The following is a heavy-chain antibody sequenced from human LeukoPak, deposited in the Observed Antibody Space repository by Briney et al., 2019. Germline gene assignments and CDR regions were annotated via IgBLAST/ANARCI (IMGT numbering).Heavy chain of an antibody. V-gene: IGHV1-18*01. CDR3: ARGSIMITFGGVIVIPFFDY. CDR2: ISAYNGNT. CDR1: GYTFTSYG. J-gene: IGHJ4*02. Sequence: ASVKVSCKASGYTFTSYGISWVRQVPGQGLEWMGWISAYNGNTNYAQKLQGRVTMTTDTSTSTAYMELRSLRSDDTAVYYCARGSIMITFGGVIVIPFFDYWGQGTLVTVSS. D-gene: IGHD3-16*02.